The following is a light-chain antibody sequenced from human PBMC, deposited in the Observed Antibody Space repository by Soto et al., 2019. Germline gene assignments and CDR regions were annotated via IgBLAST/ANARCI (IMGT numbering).Light chain of an antibody. J-gene: IGKJ1*01. CDR1: ESVTSSY. V-gene: IGKV3-20*01. CDR2: GAS. CDR3: QQYGRSPRT. Sequence: EIVLTQSPGTLSLSPGERATLSCRASESVTSSYLAWYQHKPGQAPRLLIYGASSRATGIPDRFSGSGSGTDFTLTISRLEPDDFAVYYCQQYGRSPRTFGQGTKVEIK.